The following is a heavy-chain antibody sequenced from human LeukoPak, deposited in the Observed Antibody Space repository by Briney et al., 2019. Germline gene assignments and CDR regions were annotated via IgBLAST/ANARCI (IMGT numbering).Heavy chain of an antibody. CDR3: ARDQTTGYLLDY. D-gene: IGHD3-9*01. Sequence: GGSLRLSCAASGFTFSSCAMHWVRQAPGKGPDWVAVISKDGSNEYYAGSVKGRITISRDNSKNTLHLQINSLRAEDTAVYYCARDQTTGYLLDYWGQGTLVTVSS. J-gene: IGHJ4*02. CDR1: GFTFSSCA. V-gene: IGHV3-30-3*01. CDR2: ISKDGSNE.